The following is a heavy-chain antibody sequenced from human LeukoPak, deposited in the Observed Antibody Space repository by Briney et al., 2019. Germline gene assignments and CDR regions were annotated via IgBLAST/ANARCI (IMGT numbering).Heavy chain of an antibody. CDR2: ISYDGSNK. CDR3: ARERDYSFDY. J-gene: IGHJ4*02. Sequence: GGSLRLSCAASGFTFSSYAMHWVRQAPGKGLEWVAVISYDGSNKYYADSVKGRFTISRDDSKNTLYLQMNSLRAEDTAVYYCARERDYSFDYWGQGTLATVSS. D-gene: IGHD3/OR15-3a*01. CDR1: GFTFSSYA. V-gene: IGHV3-30*04.